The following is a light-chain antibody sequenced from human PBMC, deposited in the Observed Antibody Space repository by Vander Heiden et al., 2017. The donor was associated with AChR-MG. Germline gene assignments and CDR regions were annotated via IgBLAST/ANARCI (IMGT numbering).Light chain of an antibody. CDR3: AVWDDSLNGWV. Sequence: QSVLTQPPSASGTPGQGVTISCSGSSSNIRSNTVNWYQQLPGTAPKLLIYSNNQRSSGVPNRFSGSKSGTSASLAISGLQSEDEADYYCAVWDDSLNGWVFGGGTRLTVL. CDR2: SNN. J-gene: IGLJ2*01. V-gene: IGLV1-44*01. CDR1: SSNIRSNT.